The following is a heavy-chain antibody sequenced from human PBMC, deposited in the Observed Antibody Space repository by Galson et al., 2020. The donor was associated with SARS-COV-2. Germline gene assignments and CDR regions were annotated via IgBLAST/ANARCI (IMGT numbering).Heavy chain of an antibody. J-gene: IGHJ4*02. V-gene: IGHV3-21*01. Sequence: GESLKISCAASGFTFSSYSMNWVRQAPGKGLEWVSSISSSSSYIYYADSVKGRFTISRDNAKNSLYLQMNSLRAEDTAVYYCARDTDRYCSSTSCHIDYWGQGTLVTVSS. D-gene: IGHD2-2*02. CDR1: GFTFSSYS. CDR3: ARDTDRYCSSTSCHIDY. CDR2: ISSSSSYI.